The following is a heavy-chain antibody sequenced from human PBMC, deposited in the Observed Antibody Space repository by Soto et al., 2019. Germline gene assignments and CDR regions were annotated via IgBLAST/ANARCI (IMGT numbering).Heavy chain of an antibody. Sequence: ASVKVSCMASGYTFTSYVISWVRQAPGQGLEWMGWISAYNGNTNYAQKLQGRVTMTTDTSTSTAYMELRSLRSDDTAVYYCARYGFPGSYDAFYIWGQGAMVTVSS. CDR3: ARYGFPGSYDAFYI. J-gene: IGHJ3*02. D-gene: IGHD3-10*01. CDR1: GYTFTSYV. CDR2: ISAYNGNT. V-gene: IGHV1-18*01.